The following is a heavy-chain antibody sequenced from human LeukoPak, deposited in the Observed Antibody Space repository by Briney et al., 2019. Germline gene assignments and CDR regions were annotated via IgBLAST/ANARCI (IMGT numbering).Heavy chain of an antibody. J-gene: IGHJ1*01. Sequence: GASVKVSCKASGYTFTTYSLAWVRQAPGQSLEWMGRISVNNGGTNYAQSFQDRVTLTRDTSTNTAYLELRSPRSDDTAIIYCATATQPRGYFLHWGQGTLVTVSS. CDR2: ISVNNGGT. CDR3: ATATQPRGYFLH. V-gene: IGHV1-18*01. CDR1: GYTFTTYS. D-gene: IGHD2-2*01.